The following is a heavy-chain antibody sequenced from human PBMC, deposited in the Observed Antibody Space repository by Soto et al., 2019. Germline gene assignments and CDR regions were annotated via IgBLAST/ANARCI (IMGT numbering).Heavy chain of an antibody. J-gene: IGHJ4*02. D-gene: IGHD6-13*01. CDR1: GFSFSDYA. CDR3: AKRSPYSSGWYSPIFDY. Sequence: GSLRLSCAASGFSFSDYAMSWVRQAPGKGLEWVSVISESGGSTHYADSVRGRFTVSRDNSKNSLSLRMNSLRDEDTAVYFCAKRSPYSSGWYSPIFDYWGQGXLVTVYS. CDR2: ISESGGST. V-gene: IGHV3-23*01.